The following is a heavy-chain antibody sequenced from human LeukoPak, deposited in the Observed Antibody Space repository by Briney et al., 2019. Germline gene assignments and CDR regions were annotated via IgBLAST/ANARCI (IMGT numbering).Heavy chain of an antibody. CDR3: ARELGDPSDFDY. D-gene: IGHD3-10*01. J-gene: IGHJ4*02. CDR2: ISSSSSYI. CDR1: GFTFSSYS. Sequence: GGSLRLSRAASGFTFSSYSMNWVRQAPGKGLEWVSSISSSSSYIYYADSVKGRFTISRDNAKNSLYLQMNSLRAEDTAVYYCARELGDPSDFDYWGQGTLVTVSS. V-gene: IGHV3-21*01.